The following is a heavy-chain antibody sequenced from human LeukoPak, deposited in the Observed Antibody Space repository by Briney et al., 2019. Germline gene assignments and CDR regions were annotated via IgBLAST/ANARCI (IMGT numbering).Heavy chain of an antibody. CDR3: VIYRGATDAVDI. CDR2: ISAYNGNT. J-gene: IGHJ3*02. CDR1: GYTFTSYG. Sequence: ASVKVSCKASGYTFTSYGMSWVRQARGQGLEWMGWISAYNGNTNYAQKLKGRVTMTTDTSSSTAFRVLRSLRSDDAAVYYGVIYRGATDAVDICGQGTMVTVSS. D-gene: IGHD3-10*01. V-gene: IGHV1-18*01.